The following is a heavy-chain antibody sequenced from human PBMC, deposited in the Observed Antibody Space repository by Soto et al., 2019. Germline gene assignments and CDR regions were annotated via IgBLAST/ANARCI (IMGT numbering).Heavy chain of an antibody. V-gene: IGHV3-72*01. CDR3: ARMPQTGSNFHV. Sequence: EVQLVESGGGVVQPGESLRLSCAASGFTFSDHHMDWVRQAPGKGLEWVGRIRNKGSGYSTEYAASVNGRFTISRDDSKNSLYLQMNSLSTEDTAVYYCARMPQTGSNFHVWGQGTTVTVSS. D-gene: IGHD2-2*01. CDR1: GFTFSDHH. J-gene: IGHJ6*02. CDR2: IRNKGSGYST.